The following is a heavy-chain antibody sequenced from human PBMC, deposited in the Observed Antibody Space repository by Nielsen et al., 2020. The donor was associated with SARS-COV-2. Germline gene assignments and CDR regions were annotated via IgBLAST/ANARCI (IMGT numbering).Heavy chain of an antibody. CDR3: ARRSPPVDYYYMDV. J-gene: IGHJ6*03. D-gene: IGHD6-19*01. CDR1: GFTFSSYG. Sequence: GESLKISCAASGFTFSSYGMHWVRQAPGKGLEWVAVISYDGSNKYYADSVKGRFTISRDNSKNTLYLQMNSLRAEDTAVYYCARRSPPVDYYYMDVWGKGTTVTVSS. CDR2: ISYDGSNK. V-gene: IGHV3-30*03.